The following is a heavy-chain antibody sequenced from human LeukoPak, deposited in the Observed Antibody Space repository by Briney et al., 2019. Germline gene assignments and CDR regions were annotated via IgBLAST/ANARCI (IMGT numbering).Heavy chain of an antibody. J-gene: IGHJ4*02. CDR3: AKDRWIPFDY. V-gene: IGHV3-30*18. CDR1: EFTFSSYD. CDR2: ISYNESNT. D-gene: IGHD2-2*03. Sequence: GGSLRLSCVASEFTFSSYDMHWVRQAPGKGLEWVAFISYNESNTYYADSVKGRFTISRDNSKNTLYLQINTLRAEDTAVYYCAKDRWIPFDYWGQGTLVTVSS.